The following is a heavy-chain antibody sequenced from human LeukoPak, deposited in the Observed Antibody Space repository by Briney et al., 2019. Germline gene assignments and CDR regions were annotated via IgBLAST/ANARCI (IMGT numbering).Heavy chain of an antibody. D-gene: IGHD3-10*01. CDR3: ARSMVRGANDAFDI. CDR1: GFTFSSYW. CDR2: IKQDGSEK. Sequence: GGSLRLSCAASGFTFSSYWMSWVRQAPGKGLEWVANIKQDGSEKYYVDSVKGRFTISRDNAKNSLYLQMNSLRAEDTAVYYCARSMVRGANDAFDIWGQGTMVTVSS. V-gene: IGHV3-7*03. J-gene: IGHJ3*02.